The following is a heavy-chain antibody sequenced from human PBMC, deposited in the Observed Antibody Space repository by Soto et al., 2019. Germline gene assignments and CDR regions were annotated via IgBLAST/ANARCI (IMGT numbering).Heavy chain of an antibody. CDR3: ARDPSGGYDPYYFDY. D-gene: IGHD5-12*01. CDR1: GFTFSDYY. CDR2: ISSSGSTI. J-gene: IGHJ4*02. Sequence: GGSLRLSCAASGFTFSDYYMSWIRQAPGKGLEWVSYISSSGSTIYYADSVKGRFTISRDNAKNSLYLQMNSLRAEDTAVYYCARDPSGGYDPYYFDYWGQGTLVTVSS. V-gene: IGHV3-11*01.